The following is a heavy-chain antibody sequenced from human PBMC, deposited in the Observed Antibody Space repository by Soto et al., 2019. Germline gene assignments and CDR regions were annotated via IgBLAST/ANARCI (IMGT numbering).Heavy chain of an antibody. CDR1: GVTFSSYA. CDR3: AKDINYYGSGSEIDS. Sequence: EVQLLESGGGLVQPGGSLRLSCAASGVTFSSYAMSWVRQAPGKGLDWVSAISGSGGSTYYADSVKGQFTISRDNSKNTLYLQMNSLRAEDTAVYYCAKDINYYGSGSEIDSWGQGTLVTVAS. CDR2: ISGSGGST. J-gene: IGHJ4*02. V-gene: IGHV3-23*01. D-gene: IGHD3-10*01.